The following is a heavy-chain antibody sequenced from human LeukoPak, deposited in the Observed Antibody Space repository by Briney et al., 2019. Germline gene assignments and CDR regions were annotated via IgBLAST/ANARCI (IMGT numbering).Heavy chain of an antibody. CDR2: ISSSSSYI. CDR1: GFTFSSYS. V-gene: IGHV3-21*01. D-gene: IGHD3-22*01. CDR3: ARGGYYYHDSSGYLYHFDY. J-gene: IGHJ4*02. Sequence: PGGSLRLSCAASGFTFSSYSMNWVREAPGKGLEWGSTISSSSSYIDYADSVKGRFTISRDNAKNSLYLQMNSLRAEDTAVYYCARGGYYYHDSSGYLYHFDYWGQGTLVTVSS.